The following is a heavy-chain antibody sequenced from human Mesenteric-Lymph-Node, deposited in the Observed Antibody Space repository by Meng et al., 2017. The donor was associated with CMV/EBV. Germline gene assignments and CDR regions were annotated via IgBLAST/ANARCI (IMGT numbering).Heavy chain of an antibody. CDR2: ISPNTGDT. D-gene: IGHD1-1*01. J-gene: IGHJ5*02. CDR1: GYSFTGYS. Sequence: QVQLVQSWAEVKKPGAAVKVSCKASGYSFTGYSIHWVRQAPGQGLEWMGRISPNTGDTIYEENFQGRVTMIRDTSINTAYMELSSLTSDDTAVYYCGRGQQTFDPWGQGTLVTVSS. V-gene: IGHV1-2*06. CDR3: GRGQQTFDP.